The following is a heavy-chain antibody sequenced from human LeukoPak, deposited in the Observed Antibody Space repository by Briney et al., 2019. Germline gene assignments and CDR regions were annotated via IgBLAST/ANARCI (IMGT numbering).Heavy chain of an antibody. Sequence: KAGGSLRLSCATSGFIFSGYSMNWVRQAPGKGLEWVSSISSSSSYIYYADSVKGRFTISRDNAKNSLYLQMNSLRAEDTAVYYCARFAGGQIAVAGWDAFDIWGQGTMVTVSS. CDR3: ARFAGGQIAVAGWDAFDI. V-gene: IGHV3-21*01. J-gene: IGHJ3*02. CDR1: GFIFSGYS. D-gene: IGHD6-19*01. CDR2: ISSSSSYI.